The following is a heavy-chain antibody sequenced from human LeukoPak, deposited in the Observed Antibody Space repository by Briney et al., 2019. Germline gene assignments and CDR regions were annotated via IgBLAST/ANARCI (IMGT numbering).Heavy chain of an antibody. Sequence: PSETLSLTCTVSGGSISSGGYYWSWIRQHPGKGLEWVSAISDGGRDTYYTDSVKGRFTISRDNSQSTLYLQMNSLRAEDTAVCYCAKRVLYSSPHPNFDYWGQGTLVTVSS. CDR3: AKRVLYSSPHPNFDY. J-gene: IGHJ4*02. CDR2: ISDGGRDT. D-gene: IGHD5-18*01. CDR1: GGSISSGGYY. V-gene: IGHV3-23*01.